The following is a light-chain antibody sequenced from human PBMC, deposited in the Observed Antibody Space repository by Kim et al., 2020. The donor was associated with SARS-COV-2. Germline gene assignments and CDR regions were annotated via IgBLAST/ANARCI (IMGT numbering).Light chain of an antibody. CDR3: MQALHTAWT. J-gene: IGKJ1*01. CDR2: LGS. V-gene: IGKV2-28*01. Sequence: ASISCTSSQSLVHGNGHTFFDWYLQKPGQSPQLLIYLGSNRASGVPDRFRGSGSGSNFTLKISRVGAEDVGMYYCMQALHTAWTFGQGTKVDI. CDR1: QSLVHGNGHTF.